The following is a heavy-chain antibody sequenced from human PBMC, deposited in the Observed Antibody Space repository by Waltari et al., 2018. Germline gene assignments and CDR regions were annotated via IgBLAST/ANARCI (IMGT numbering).Heavy chain of an antibody. CDR3: AKGDCSSTSCPTDY. Sequence: EVQLLESGGGLVQPGGSLRLSCAASGFTFSSYAMSWVRQAPGKGLEWVSAIRGSGGSTYYADSVKGRFTISRDNSKNTLYLQMNSLRAEDTAVYYCAKGDCSSTSCPTDYWGQGTLVTVSS. CDR2: IRGSGGST. V-gene: IGHV3-23*01. D-gene: IGHD2-2*01. J-gene: IGHJ4*02. CDR1: GFTFSSYA.